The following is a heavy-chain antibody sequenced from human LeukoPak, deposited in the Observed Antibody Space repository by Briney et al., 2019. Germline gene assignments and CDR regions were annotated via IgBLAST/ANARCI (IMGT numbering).Heavy chain of an antibody. D-gene: IGHD6-6*01. V-gene: IGHV4-39*07. J-gene: IGHJ6*03. CDR1: GGSISSSSYY. CDR3: ARVTWGSSSSGVYYYYYMDV. CDR2: INQSGNS. Sequence: SETLSLTCTVSGGSISSSSYYWSWIRQSPEKGLEWIGEINQSGNSNYNPSLKSRVTISVDTSKNQFSLKLSSVTAADTAVYYCARVTWGSSSSGVYYYYYMDVWGKGTTVTVSS.